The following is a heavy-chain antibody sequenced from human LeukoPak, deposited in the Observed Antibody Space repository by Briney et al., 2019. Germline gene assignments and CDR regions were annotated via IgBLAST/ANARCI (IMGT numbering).Heavy chain of an antibody. CDR1: GYSFTNYW. Sequence: GESLKISCKGSGYSFTNYWIGWVRQMPGKGLEWMGIIYPDDSDTRYSPSFEGQVIISVDKSISTAYLQWSSLKASDTAIYYCARQNDFRLDYWGQGTLVTVSS. D-gene: IGHD3-3*01. V-gene: IGHV5-51*01. J-gene: IGHJ4*02. CDR2: IYPDDSDT. CDR3: ARQNDFRLDY.